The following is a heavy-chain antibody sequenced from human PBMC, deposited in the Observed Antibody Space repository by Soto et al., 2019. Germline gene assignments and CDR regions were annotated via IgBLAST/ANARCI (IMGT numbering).Heavy chain of an antibody. J-gene: IGHJ4*02. CDR1: GFPFAPST. V-gene: IGHV3-23*01. CDR2: ISVSVGST. D-gene: IGHD3-3*01. CDR3: TRASSLEFDF. Sequence: GGSLRLSCAASGFPFAPSTMSWVRQAPGKGLEWVSTISVSVGSTYSADSVQGRFTVSSDISDNTLFLRMTSLTAEDTALYYCTRASSLEFDFWGQGTLVTVSS.